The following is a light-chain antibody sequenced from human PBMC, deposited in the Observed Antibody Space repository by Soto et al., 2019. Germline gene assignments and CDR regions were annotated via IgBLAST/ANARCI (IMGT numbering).Light chain of an antibody. Sequence: EIVLTQTPSTLSLSPGERATPSCRVSQSVSSYLAWYQQKPGQAPRLLIYDASNRATGIPARFSGSGSGTDFTLTISSLEPEDFAVYYCQQRSNWPPITFGQGTRLEIK. CDR2: DAS. J-gene: IGKJ5*01. CDR3: QQRSNWPPIT. V-gene: IGKV3-11*01. CDR1: QSVSSY.